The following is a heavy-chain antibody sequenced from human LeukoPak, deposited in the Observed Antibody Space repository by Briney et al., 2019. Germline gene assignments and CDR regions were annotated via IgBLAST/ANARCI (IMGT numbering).Heavy chain of an antibody. J-gene: IGHJ3*01. CDR2: VHHTGSD. V-gene: IGHV4-38-2*01. CDR3: ARVIVTATHVPDAFDL. D-gene: IGHD1-26*01. CDR1: GYSICAGYF. Sequence: SETLSLTCVISGYSICAGYFWGWIRQSPVKGLEWIGSVHHTGSDYYNPSLKSRVTISIDTSKNHFSLNLTSVTAADTAVFFCARVIVTATHVPDAFDLWGQGILVTVSS.